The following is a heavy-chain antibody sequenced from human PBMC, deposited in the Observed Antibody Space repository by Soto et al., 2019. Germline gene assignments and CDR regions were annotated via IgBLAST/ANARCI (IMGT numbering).Heavy chain of an antibody. CDR1: GGSISSGDYY. D-gene: IGHD2-2*01. J-gene: IGHJ6*02. Sequence: QVQLQESGPGLVKPSQTLSLTCTVSGGSISSGDYYWSWIRQPPGKGLEWMGYIYYSGSTYYNPSLKSRVTISVDTSKNQFSLKLSSVTAADTAVYYCARVGAKVPPAPGTYYYYYGMAVCGRVTTVTVSS. V-gene: IGHV4-30-4*01. CDR3: ARVGAKVPPAPGTYYYYYGMAV. CDR2: IYYSGST.